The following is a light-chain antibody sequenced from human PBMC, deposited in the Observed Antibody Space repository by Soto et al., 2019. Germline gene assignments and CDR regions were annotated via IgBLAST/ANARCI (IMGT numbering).Light chain of an antibody. CDR3: ASFSRGTILV. CDR1: RSDIGDSNF. V-gene: IGLV2-14*01. Sequence: QSALTQPASVSGSPGQSVTISCTGPRSDIGDSNFISWYQHSPGKAPRPLIYEVNNRPSGVSKRFSGSKAGNTASLTISGLLVDDEADYFCASFSRGTILVFGSGSKVAVL. CDR2: EVN. J-gene: IGLJ1*01.